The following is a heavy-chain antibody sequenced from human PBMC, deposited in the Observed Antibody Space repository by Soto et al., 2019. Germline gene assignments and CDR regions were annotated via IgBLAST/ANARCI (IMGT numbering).Heavy chain of an antibody. J-gene: IGHJ6*02. Sequence: SGESLKISCKGSGYSFTSYWIGWVRQMPGKGLEWMGIIYPGDSDTRYSPSFQGQVTISADKSISTAYLQWSSLKASDTAMYYCARETTVTKDYYYGMDVWGQGTTVTVSS. CDR2: IYPGDSDT. CDR1: GYSFTSYW. CDR3: ARETTVTKDYYYGMDV. D-gene: IGHD4-17*01. V-gene: IGHV5-51*01.